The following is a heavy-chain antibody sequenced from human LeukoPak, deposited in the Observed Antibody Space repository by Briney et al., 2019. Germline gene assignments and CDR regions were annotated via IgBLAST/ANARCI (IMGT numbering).Heavy chain of an antibody. CDR1: GFTFGDYA. Sequence: PGGSLRLSCTASGFTFGDYAMSWVRQAPGKGLEWVSSISGSGGNRYYAGSVKGRFTISRDNSKNTLYLQMNSLRADDTAVYYCASPPTVTTFDSWGQGTLVTVSS. CDR2: ISGSGGNR. J-gene: IGHJ4*02. D-gene: IGHD4-11*01. CDR3: ASPPTVTTFDS. V-gene: IGHV3-23*01.